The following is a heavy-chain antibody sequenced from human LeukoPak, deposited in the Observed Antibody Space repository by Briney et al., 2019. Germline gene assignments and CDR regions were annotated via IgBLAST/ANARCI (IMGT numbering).Heavy chain of an antibody. D-gene: IGHD2-8*01. CDR2: ISGSGGST. Sequence: GGSLRLSCAASGFTFSSYAMNWVRQAPGKGLEWVSAISGSGGSTYYADSVKGRFTISRDNSKNTLYLQMNSLRAEDTAVYFCARVPMDGVAYWGQGTLVSVSS. V-gene: IGHV3-23*01. CDR3: ARVPMDGVAY. CDR1: GFTFSSYA. J-gene: IGHJ4*02.